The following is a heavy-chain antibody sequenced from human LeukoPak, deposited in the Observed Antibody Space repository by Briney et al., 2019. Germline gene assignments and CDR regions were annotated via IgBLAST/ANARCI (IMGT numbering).Heavy chain of an antibody. Sequence: GGSLRLSCAASGFTFSSYAMSWVRQAPGEGLEWVSVISGSGDSTYYADSVKGRFTISRDNSKNTVYLQMNNLRAEDTAIYFCAKARYYYDSSGYHALYYFDYWGQGALVTVSS. CDR3: AKARYYYDSSGYHALYYFDY. CDR2: ISGSGDST. V-gene: IGHV3-23*01. CDR1: GFTFSSYA. D-gene: IGHD3-22*01. J-gene: IGHJ4*02.